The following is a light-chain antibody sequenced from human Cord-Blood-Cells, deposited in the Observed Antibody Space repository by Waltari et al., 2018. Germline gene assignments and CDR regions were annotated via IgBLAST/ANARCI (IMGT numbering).Light chain of an antibody. J-gene: IGKJ2*03. Sequence: EIVMTQSPATLSVSPGERATLSCRASQSVSSNLAWYQQKPGQAPRLLIYCASTTATCIPARFSGSGSGTEFTLTISSLQSEDFAVYDSQQYNNCPLYSFGQGTKLEIK. CDR2: CAS. V-gene: IGKV3-15*01. CDR3: QQYNNCPLYS. CDR1: QSVSSN.